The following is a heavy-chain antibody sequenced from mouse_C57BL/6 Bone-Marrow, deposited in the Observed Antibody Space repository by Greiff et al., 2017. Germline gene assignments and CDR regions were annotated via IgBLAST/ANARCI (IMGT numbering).Heavy chain of an antibody. V-gene: IGHV1-64*01. D-gene: IGHD1-1*01. CDR1: GYTFTSYW. CDR2: IHPNSGST. CDR3: ARSSYVGYFDV. J-gene: IGHJ1*03. Sequence: QVQLQQPGAELVKPGASVKLSCKASGYTFTSYWMHWVKQRPGQGLEWIGMIHPNSGSTNYNEKFKSKATLTVDKSSSTAYMQLSSLTSEDSAVYYGARSSYVGYFDVWGTGTTVTVSS.